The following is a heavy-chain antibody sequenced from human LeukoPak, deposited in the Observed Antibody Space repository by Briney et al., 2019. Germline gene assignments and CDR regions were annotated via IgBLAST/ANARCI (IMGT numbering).Heavy chain of an antibody. J-gene: IGHJ4*02. CDR1: GFSFTNYW. D-gene: IGHD3-10*01. V-gene: IGHV5-51*01. Sequence: GESLKISCKGSGFSFTNYWIGWVRQMPGKGLEWMGIIYPGDSDTRYSPSFQGQVTISADRSISTAFLQWSSLEASDTGMYYCARYSGSGSYYNRAFDYWGQGTLVTVSS. CDR3: ARYSGSGSYYNRAFDY. CDR2: IYPGDSDT.